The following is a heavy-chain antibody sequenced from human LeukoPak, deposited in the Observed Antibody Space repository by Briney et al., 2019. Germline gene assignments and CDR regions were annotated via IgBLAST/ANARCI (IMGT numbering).Heavy chain of an antibody. D-gene: IGHD3-10*01. V-gene: IGHV1-8*01. Sequence: ASVKVSCKASGYTFTSYDINWVRQATGQGLEWMGWMNPNSGNTGYAQKFQGRVTMTRSTSISTAYMELSSLRSEDTAVYYCARGPTYYYGSGSLNDYWGQGTLVTVSS. J-gene: IGHJ4*02. CDR1: GYTFTSYD. CDR3: ARGPTYYYGSGSLNDY. CDR2: MNPNSGNT.